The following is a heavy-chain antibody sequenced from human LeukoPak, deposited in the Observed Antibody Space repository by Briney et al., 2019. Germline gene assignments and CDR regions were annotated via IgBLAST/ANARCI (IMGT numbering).Heavy chain of an antibody. CDR2: ISTDGNNE. Sequence: GRPLRLSCAASGFSFTMYGIHWVRQAPGKGLEWAAVISTDGNNEYYANSVKGRFTISRDNSKNTVYLQMTSLRTEDTAVYYCAKDQIGWAPGYVSGPLDQWGQGTLVTVSS. J-gene: IGHJ4*02. V-gene: IGHV3-30*18. D-gene: IGHD6-19*01. CDR1: GFSFTMYG. CDR3: AKDQIGWAPGYVSGPLDQ.